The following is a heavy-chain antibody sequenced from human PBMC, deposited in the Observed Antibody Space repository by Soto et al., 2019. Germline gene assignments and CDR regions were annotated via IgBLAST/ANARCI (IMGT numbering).Heavy chain of an antibody. CDR1: GFTFGNYA. Sequence: DVQLLESGGGLVQPGGSLRLSCAASGFTFGNYAINWVRLDPGKGLEWVSGISGGGGTTYYADSVNGRFTIFRDTSKNTVFLQMNSLRADDTAVYYCAKGFIVVVTVLRPDDAFDVWGQGTMVTVSS. J-gene: IGHJ3*01. D-gene: IGHD2-21*02. V-gene: IGHV3-23*01. CDR3: AKGFIVVVTVLRPDDAFDV. CDR2: ISGGGGTT.